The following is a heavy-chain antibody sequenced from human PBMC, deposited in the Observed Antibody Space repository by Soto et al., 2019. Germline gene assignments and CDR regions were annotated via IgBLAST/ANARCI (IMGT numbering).Heavy chain of an antibody. V-gene: IGHV4-59*08. Sequence: SETLSLTCPVSGGSVRSYYWSWLRQSPEKGLEWIGYVYYSGSTKYRPSLKSRVTISVDTSKNQFSLKVSSATAADTAVYYCARHSNRNYGLYYFDYWGQGALVTVSS. CDR2: VYYSGST. D-gene: IGHD4-4*01. J-gene: IGHJ4*02. CDR3: ARHSNRNYGLYYFDY. CDR1: GGSVRSYY.